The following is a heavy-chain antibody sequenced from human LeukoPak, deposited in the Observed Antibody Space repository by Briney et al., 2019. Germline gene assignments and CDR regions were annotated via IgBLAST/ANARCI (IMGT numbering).Heavy chain of an antibody. J-gene: IGHJ4*02. CDR3: AKSGGDIVLMVYAIPYFGY. CDR1: GVTFSSYA. D-gene: IGHD2-8*01. V-gene: IGHV3-23*01. Sequence: GGSLRLSCAASGVTFSSYAMSWVRQAPGKGLEWVSAISGSGGSTYYADSVKGRFTISRDNSKNTLYLQMNSLRAEDTAVYYCAKSGGDIVLMVYAIPYFGYWGQGTLVTVSS. CDR2: ISGSGGST.